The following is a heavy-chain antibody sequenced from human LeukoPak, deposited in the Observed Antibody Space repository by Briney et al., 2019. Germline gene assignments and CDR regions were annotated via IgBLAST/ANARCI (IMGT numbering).Heavy chain of an antibody. CDR3: AKVLYYDFWSGSVGFDP. CDR2: ISGSGGST. D-gene: IGHD3-3*01. J-gene: IGHJ5*02. CDR1: GFTFSSYA. V-gene: IGHV3-23*01. Sequence: GGSLRLSCAASGFTFSSYAMSWVRQAPGKGLEWVSAISGSGGSTYYADSVKGRFTISRDNSKNTLYLRMNSLRAEDTAVYYCAKVLYYDFWSGSVGFDPWGQGTLVTVSS.